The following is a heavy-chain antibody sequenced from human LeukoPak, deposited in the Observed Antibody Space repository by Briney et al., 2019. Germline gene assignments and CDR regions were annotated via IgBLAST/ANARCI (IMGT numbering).Heavy chain of an antibody. J-gene: IGHJ4*02. D-gene: IGHD2-15*01. CDR2: ISYDGSNT. CDR3: ARDLRWLVAADY. V-gene: IGHV3-30-3*01. CDR1: GFSFSDYA. Sequence: GSLRLSCAASGFSFSDYAMHWVRQAPGKGLEWVAIISYDGSNTHYTDSVKGRFTISRDNSKNTLCLQMNSQRPEDTAVYYCARDLRWLVAADYWGQGALVTVSS.